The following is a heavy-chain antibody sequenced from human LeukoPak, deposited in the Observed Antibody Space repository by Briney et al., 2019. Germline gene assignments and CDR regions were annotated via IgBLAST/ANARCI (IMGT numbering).Heavy chain of an antibody. CDR2: INEDGSEK. V-gene: IGHV3-7*01. Sequence: GGSLRLSCAASGFTLSSYWMSWVRQAPGKGLEWVANINEDGSEKNYVGSLKGRFTISRDNAKNSVYLQMDSLRVDDTAVYYCARNLPAADYWGQGTLVTVSS. J-gene: IGHJ4*02. CDR3: ARNLPAADY. D-gene: IGHD2-2*01. CDR1: GFTLSSYW.